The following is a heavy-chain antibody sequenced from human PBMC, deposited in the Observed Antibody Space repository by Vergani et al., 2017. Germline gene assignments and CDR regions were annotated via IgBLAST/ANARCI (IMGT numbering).Heavy chain of an antibody. CDR1: GYTFTGYY. Sequence: QVQLVQSGAEVKKPGASVKVSCKASGYTFTGYYMHWVRQAPGQGLEWMGWINPNSGGTNYAQKFQGRVTMTRDTSISTAYMELSRLRSDDTAVYYCARPTYSSSRLIGEAQNGGNGMDVWGQGTTVTVSS. D-gene: IGHD6-13*01. CDR3: ARPTYSSSRLIGEAQNGGNGMDV. CDR2: INPNSGGT. J-gene: IGHJ6*02. V-gene: IGHV1-2*02.